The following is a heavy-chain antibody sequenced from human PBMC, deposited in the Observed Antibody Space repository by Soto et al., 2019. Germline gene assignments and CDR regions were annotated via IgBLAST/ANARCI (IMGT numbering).Heavy chain of an antibody. D-gene: IGHD4-17*01. CDR3: ARWDYGVYARFDY. CDR2: MNPNSGNT. V-gene: IGHV1-8*01. J-gene: IGHJ4*02. CDR1: GYTFTSHD. Sequence: QVQLVQSGTEVKKPGASVKVSCKASGYTFTSHDINWVRQATGQGLEWMGWMNPNSGNTGYAQKFQGRVTMTRNTSISTAYMELRSLRSEDTAVYYCARWDYGVYARFDYWAQGTLVTVSS.